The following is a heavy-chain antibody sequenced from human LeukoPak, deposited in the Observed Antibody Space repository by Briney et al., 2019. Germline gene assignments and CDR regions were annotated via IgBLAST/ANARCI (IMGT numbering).Heavy chain of an antibody. CDR2: ISGDGGST. CDR3: ARESESSGWYDY. CDR1: GFMFHDYA. Sequence: GGSLRLSCAAPGFMFHDYAIHWVREATGKGLEWVSLISGDGGSTFYADSVKGRFTISRDNSKNSLYLQMNSLRSDDTALCYCARESESSGWYDYWGQGTLVTVSS. D-gene: IGHD6-19*01. V-gene: IGHV3-43*02. J-gene: IGHJ4*02.